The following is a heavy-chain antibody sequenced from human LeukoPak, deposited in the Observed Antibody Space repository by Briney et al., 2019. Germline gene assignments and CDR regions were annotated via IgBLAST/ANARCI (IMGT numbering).Heavy chain of an antibody. CDR1: GGSISSSSYY. CDR3: ARGLSQAFHYDSSGYYYLDAFDI. Sequence: SETLSLTCTVSGGSISSSSYYWGWIRQPPGKGLEWIGSIYYSGSTYYNPSLKSRVTISVDTSKNQFSLKLSSVTAADTAVYYCARGLSQAFHYDSSGYYYLDAFDIWGQGTMVTVSS. J-gene: IGHJ3*02. CDR2: IYYSGST. D-gene: IGHD3-22*01. V-gene: IGHV4-39*01.